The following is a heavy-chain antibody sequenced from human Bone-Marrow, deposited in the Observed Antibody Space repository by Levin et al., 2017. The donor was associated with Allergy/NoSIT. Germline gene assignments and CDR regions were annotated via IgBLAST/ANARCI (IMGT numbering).Heavy chain of an antibody. CDR3: ARVVVAANIPWFDY. D-gene: IGHD2-15*01. CDR1: GFTFSSYS. CDR2: ISSSSSTI. J-gene: IGHJ4*02. V-gene: IGHV3-48*01. Sequence: GGSLRLSCAASGFTFSSYSMNWVRQAPGKGLEWVSYISSSSSTIYYADSVKGRFTISRDNAKNSLYLQMNSLRAEDTAVYYCARVVVAANIPWFDYWGQGTLVTVSS.